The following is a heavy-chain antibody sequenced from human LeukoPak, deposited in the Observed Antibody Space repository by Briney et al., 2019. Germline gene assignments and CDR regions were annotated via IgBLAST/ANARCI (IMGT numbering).Heavy chain of an antibody. Sequence: GGSLRLSCAASGFTFSSYTMSWVRQAPGKGLEWVSFISSSSSTIYYADSVKGRFTISRDNAKNSLYVQMNSLRDEDTAVYYCARGNGHDYWGQGTLVTVSS. V-gene: IGHV3-48*02. CDR2: ISSSSSTI. CDR3: ARGNGHDY. D-gene: IGHD2-8*01. CDR1: GFTFSSYT. J-gene: IGHJ4*02.